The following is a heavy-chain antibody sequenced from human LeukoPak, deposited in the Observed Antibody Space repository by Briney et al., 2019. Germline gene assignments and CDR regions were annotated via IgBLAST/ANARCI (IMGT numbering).Heavy chain of an antibody. V-gene: IGHV3-23*01. CDR1: GFTFSNYG. J-gene: IGHJ4*02. Sequence: TGGSLRLSCAASGFTFSNYGMSWVRQAPGKGLEWVSTISNSDGNTYYADSVKGRFTISRDNSKNTLYLQIYTLTAEDTAIYYCAKATGNLGNWGQGTQVTVSS. D-gene: IGHD1-1*01. CDR2: ISNSDGNT. CDR3: AKATGNLGN.